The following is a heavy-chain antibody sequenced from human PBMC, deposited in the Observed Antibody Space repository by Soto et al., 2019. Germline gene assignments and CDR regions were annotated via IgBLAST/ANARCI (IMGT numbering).Heavy chain of an antibody. CDR3: AKDAVYKDGLWLMDS. V-gene: IGHV3-23*01. CDR2: VTGSGGQI. CDR1: GFTISTYA. Sequence: VQLLESGGGLVQPGGSLRLSCAASGFTISTYAMTWVRQAPGKGLECVSGVTGSGGQIHYADSVKGRFTISKDNSKNTLYLQMSNLRDEDTALYYCAKDAVYKDGLWLMDSWGQGTLVTVSS. D-gene: IGHD2-21*01. J-gene: IGHJ5*02.